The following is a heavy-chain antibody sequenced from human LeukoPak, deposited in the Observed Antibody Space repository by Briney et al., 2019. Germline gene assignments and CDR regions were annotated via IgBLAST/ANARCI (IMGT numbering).Heavy chain of an antibody. D-gene: IGHD1-26*01. CDR2: TYYRSKWYN. CDR3: ARMVGATPDY. V-gene: IGHV6-1*01. CDR1: GDSVSSNSAA. J-gene: IGHJ4*02. Sequence: SQTLPLTCAISGDSVSSNSAAWNWIGQSPSRGLEWLERTYYRSKWYNDYSVSVKSLITINPDTTKNQFSLQLNSVTPDDTAVYYCARMVGATPDYWGQGTVVTVSS.